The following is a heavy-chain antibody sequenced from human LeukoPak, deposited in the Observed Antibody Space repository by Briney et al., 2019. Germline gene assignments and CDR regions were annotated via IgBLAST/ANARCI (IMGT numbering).Heavy chain of an antibody. CDR1: GYTFTSYA. J-gene: IGHJ3*02. V-gene: IGHV1-3*01. D-gene: IGHD3-16*01. Sequence: GASVKVSCKASGYTFTSYAMHWVRQAPGQRLEWMGWINAGNGNTKYSQKFQGRVTITRDTSASTAYMELSSLRSEDTAVYYCARDRLRGRDDAFDIWGQGTMVTVSS. CDR3: ARDRLRGRDDAFDI. CDR2: INAGNGNT.